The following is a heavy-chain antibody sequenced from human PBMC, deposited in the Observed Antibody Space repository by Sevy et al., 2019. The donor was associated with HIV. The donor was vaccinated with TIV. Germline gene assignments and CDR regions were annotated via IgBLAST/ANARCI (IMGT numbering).Heavy chain of an antibody. D-gene: IGHD3-3*01. J-gene: IGHJ4*02. CDR2: VYPGDSDT. CDR3: ARLSVTVAGFYYFAY. V-gene: IGHV5-51*01. Sequence: GESLKISCKGSGYSFANNWIGWVRQMPGKGLEWMGIVYPGDSDTTYSPSFQGQVTISVDKSFSTAYLQWNSLNASDTAMYYCARLSVTVAGFYYFAYWGQGTLVSDSS. CDR1: GYSFANNW.